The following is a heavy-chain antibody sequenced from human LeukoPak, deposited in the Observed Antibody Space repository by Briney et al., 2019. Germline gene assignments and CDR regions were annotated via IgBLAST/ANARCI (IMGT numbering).Heavy chain of an antibody. V-gene: IGHV3-48*03. CDR2: ISSSGSTI. CDR3: AREGALWFGESRAFDI. CDR1: GFTFSSYE. Sequence: GGSLRLSCAASGFTFSSYEMNSVRPAPGKGLERVSYISSSGSTIYYADSVKGRFTISRDNAKNSLYLQMNSLRAEDTAVYYCAREGALWFGESRAFDIWGQGTMVTVSS. J-gene: IGHJ3*02. D-gene: IGHD3-10*01.